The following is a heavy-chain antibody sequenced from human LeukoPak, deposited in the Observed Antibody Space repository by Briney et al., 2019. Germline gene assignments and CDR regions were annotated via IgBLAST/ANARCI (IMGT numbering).Heavy chain of an antibody. CDR3: AREGSSGYLYYFDY. J-gene: IGHJ4*02. CDR2: INHSGST. D-gene: IGHD3-22*01. CDR1: GGSFSGYY. V-gene: IGHV4-34*01. Sequence: SETLSLTCAVSGGSFSGYYWSWIRQPPGKGLEWIGEINHSGSTNYNPSLKSRVTISVDTSKNQFSLKLSSVTAADTAVYYRAREGSSGYLYYFDYWGQGTLVTVSS.